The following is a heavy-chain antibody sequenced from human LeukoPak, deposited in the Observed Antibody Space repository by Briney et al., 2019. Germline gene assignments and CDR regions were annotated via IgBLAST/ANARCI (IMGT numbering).Heavy chain of an antibody. Sequence: GESLKISCKASGYSFTSHWIAWVRQMPGKGLECMGIIYAGDSDTRYNPSFRGQVTISADKSISTAYLQWSSLEASGTAMYYCARPARVGATNAYYSDYWGQGTLVTVSS. J-gene: IGHJ4*02. V-gene: IGHV5-51*03. CDR2: IYAGDSDT. CDR3: ARPARVGATNAYYSDY. D-gene: IGHD1-26*01. CDR1: GYSFTSHW.